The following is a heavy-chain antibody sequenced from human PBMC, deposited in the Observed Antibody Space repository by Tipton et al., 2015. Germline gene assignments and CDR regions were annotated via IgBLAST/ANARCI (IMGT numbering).Heavy chain of an antibody. Sequence: VQLVQSGAEVKKPGESLKISCKGSGYNFTDYWIGWVRQMPGKGLEWMGIIYPADSDTRYSPSFQGQVTISADNSISAAYLQWSSLKASDTAVYYCARRLPYFEWSKVYYFDYWGQGSLVTVSS. V-gene: IGHV5-51*01. CDR2: IYPADSDT. J-gene: IGHJ4*02. CDR3: ARRLPYFEWSKVYYFDY. D-gene: IGHD3-9*01. CDR1: GYNFTDYW.